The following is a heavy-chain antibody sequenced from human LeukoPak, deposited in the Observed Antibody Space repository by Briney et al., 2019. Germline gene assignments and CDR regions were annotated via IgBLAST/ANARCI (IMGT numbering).Heavy chain of an antibody. CDR1: GFTFSTYA. CDR3: ASRPYSSNWYYFNF. CDR2: ISGTGGST. V-gene: IGHV3-23*01. J-gene: IGHJ4*02. D-gene: IGHD6-13*01. Sequence: GGSLRLSCAASGFTFSTYAMNWVRQAPGKGLEWVSAISGTGGSTYYADSVKGRFTISRDNSKNTLFLQMDSLRAEDTAVYYRASRPYSSNWYYFNFWGQGTLVTVSS.